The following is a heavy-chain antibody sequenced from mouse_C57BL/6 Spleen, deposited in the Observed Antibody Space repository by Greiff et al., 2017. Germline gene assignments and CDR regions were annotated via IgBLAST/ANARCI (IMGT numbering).Heavy chain of an antibody. J-gene: IGHJ4*01. D-gene: IGHD1-1*01. V-gene: IGHV2-9-1*01. Sequence: QVQLQQSGPGLVAPSQSLSITCTVSGFSLTSYAISWVRQPPGKGLEWLGVIWTGGGTNYNSALKSRLSISKDNSKSQVFLKMNSLQTDDTARYYCARHYGSRDYAMDYWGQGTSVTVSS. CDR2: IWTGGGT. CDR3: ARHYGSRDYAMDY. CDR1: GFSLTSYA.